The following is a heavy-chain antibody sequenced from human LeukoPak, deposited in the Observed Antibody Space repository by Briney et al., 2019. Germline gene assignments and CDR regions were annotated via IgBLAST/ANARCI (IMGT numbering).Heavy chain of an antibody. Sequence: SETLSLTCTVSGGSISNKYWSWIRQPPGKGLEWIGYIYYSGSTNYNPSLKSRVTMSVDTSKNQFSLKLSSVTAADTAVYYCARGQELRYFDWLLDTQYYFDYWGQGTLVTVSS. CDR1: GGSISNKY. V-gene: IGHV4-59*08. D-gene: IGHD3-9*01. CDR3: ARGQELRYFDWLLDTQYYFDY. J-gene: IGHJ4*02. CDR2: IYYSGST.